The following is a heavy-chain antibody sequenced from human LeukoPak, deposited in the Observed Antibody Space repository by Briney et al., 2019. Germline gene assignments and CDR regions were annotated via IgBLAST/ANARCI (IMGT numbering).Heavy chain of an antibody. Sequence: GGPLRLSCAASGFTFHSSEMNWVRQAPGKGLEWVSYISDGGKTKYYADSVKGRFTISRDNAKNSLYLQMNSLRAEDTAVYYCARDYSGWSLDPWGQGTLVTVSS. J-gene: IGHJ5*02. CDR2: ISDGGKTK. D-gene: IGHD5-12*01. CDR1: GFTFHSSE. V-gene: IGHV3-48*03. CDR3: ARDYSGWSLDP.